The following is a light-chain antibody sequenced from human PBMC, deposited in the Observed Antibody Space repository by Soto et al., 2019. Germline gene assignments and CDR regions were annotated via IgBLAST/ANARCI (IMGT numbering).Light chain of an antibody. V-gene: IGLV2-14*01. CDR2: EVS. Sequence: QSVLTQPASVSGPPGQSITISCTGTSSDVGAYNYVSWYQQHPGKAPKLMIYEVSNRPSGVSNRFSGSQSGNTASLTISGLQAEDEADYYCSPYISSSTLVFGTGTKVTVL. J-gene: IGLJ1*01. CDR1: SSDVGAYNY. CDR3: SPYISSSTLV.